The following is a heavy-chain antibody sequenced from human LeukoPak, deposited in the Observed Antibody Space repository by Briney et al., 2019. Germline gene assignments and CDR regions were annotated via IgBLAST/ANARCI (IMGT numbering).Heavy chain of an antibody. CDR3: AATIKRDYGDTNLDY. Sequence: PSETLSLTCTVSGGSISSFYWSWIRQPPGKGLGWIGYMYNRGNTNYNPSLKSRVTVSEDTSQNQLSLQLRSVTAADTAVYYCAATIKRDYGDTNLDYWGQGTLVTVSS. V-gene: IGHV4-59*01. CDR2: MYNRGNT. J-gene: IGHJ4*02. CDR1: GGSISSFY. D-gene: IGHD4-17*01.